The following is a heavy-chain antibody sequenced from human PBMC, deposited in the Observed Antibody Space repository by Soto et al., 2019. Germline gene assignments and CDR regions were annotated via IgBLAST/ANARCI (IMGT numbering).Heavy chain of an antibody. D-gene: IGHD5-12*01. CDR1: GGTFSSYA. CDR3: AVATRSYYYYGMDV. J-gene: IGHJ6*02. V-gene: IGHV1-69*13. CDR2: IIPIFGTA. Sequence: GASVKVSCKASGGTFSSYAISWVRQAPGQGLEWMGGIIPIFGTANYAQKFQGRVTITADESTSTAYMELSSLRSEDTAVYYCAVATRSYYYYGMDVWGQGTTVTVSS.